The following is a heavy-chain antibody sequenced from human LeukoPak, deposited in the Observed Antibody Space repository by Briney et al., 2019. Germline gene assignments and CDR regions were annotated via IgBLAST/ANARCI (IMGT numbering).Heavy chain of an antibody. Sequence: ASVKVSCKASGYTFTSYAMRWVRQAPGQRLEWMGWSNAGNGNTKYSQEFQGRVTITRDTSASTAYMELSSLRSEDMAVYYCARGSGYDFGVIDYWGQGTLVTVSS. D-gene: IGHD5-12*01. V-gene: IGHV1-3*02. CDR3: ARGSGYDFGVIDY. J-gene: IGHJ4*02. CDR2: SNAGNGNT. CDR1: GYTFTSYA.